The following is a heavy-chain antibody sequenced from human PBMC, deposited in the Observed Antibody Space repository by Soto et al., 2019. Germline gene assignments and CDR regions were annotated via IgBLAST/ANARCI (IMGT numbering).Heavy chain of an antibody. J-gene: IGHJ3*02. CDR2: ISSSGSTI. CDR1: GFTFSSYE. V-gene: IGHV3-48*03. D-gene: IGHD1-1*01. Sequence: PGGSLRLSCAASGFTFSSYEMNWVRQAPGKGLEWVSYISSSGSTIYYADSVKGRFTISRDKAKNSLYLQMNSLRAEDTAVYYCARWGRDNWNDGGAFDIWGQGTMVTVSS. CDR3: ARWGRDNWNDGGAFDI.